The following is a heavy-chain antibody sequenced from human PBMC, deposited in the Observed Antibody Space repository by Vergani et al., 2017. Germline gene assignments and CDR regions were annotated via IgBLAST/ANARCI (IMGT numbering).Heavy chain of an antibody. Sequence: EVQLVESGGGLVQPGGSLRLSCAASGFTFSSYSMNWVRQAPGKGLEWVSYISSSSSTIYYADSVKGRFTISRDNAKNSLYLQMNSLRAEETAVYYCAGGDYYDSSGYYYYFDYWGQGTLVTVSS. CDR1: GFTFSSYS. J-gene: IGHJ4*02. D-gene: IGHD3-22*01. CDR2: ISSSSSTI. CDR3: AGGDYYDSSGYYYYFDY. V-gene: IGHV3-48*01.